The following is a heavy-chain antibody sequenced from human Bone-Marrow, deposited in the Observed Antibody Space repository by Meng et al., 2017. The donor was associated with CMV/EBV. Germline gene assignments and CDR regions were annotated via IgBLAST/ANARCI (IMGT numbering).Heavy chain of an antibody. V-gene: IGHV4-39*01. CDR2: IYYSGST. Sequence: ESLKISCTVSGGSISSSSYYWGWIRQPPGKGLEWIGSIYYSGSTYYNPSLKSRVTISVDTSKNQFSLKLSSVTAADTAVYYCARRAATDPYYFDYWGQGTLVTVSS. CDR3: ARRAATDPYYFDY. J-gene: IGHJ4*02. CDR1: GGSISSSSYY.